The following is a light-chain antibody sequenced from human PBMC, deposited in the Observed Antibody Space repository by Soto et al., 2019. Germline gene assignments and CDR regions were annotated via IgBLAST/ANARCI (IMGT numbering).Light chain of an antibody. CDR1: QSISSW. J-gene: IGKJ1*01. CDR3: QQYSLTWT. CDR2: KAS. V-gene: IGKV1-5*03. Sequence: DIQMIQSPSTLSASVGDRVTITCRASQSISSWLAWYQQKPGKATKLLIYKASSLESGVPSRFSGSGSGTEFTLTISSLQPDDFATYYCQQYSLTWTFGQGTKVDIK.